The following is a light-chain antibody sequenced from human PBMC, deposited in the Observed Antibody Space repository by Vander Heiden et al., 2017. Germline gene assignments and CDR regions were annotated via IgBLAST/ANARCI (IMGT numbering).Light chain of an antibody. CDR1: SSDVGGYNY. CDR2: DVS. CDR3: SSYTSSSTLGV. J-gene: IGLJ3*02. V-gene: IGLV2-14*01. Sequence: QSALPQPASASASPGQSITISCTRTSSDVGGYNYVAWYQQHPGKAPKLMIYDVSNRPSGVSNRFSGSKSGNTASLTISGLQAEDEADYYCSSYTSSSTLGVFGGGTKLTVL.